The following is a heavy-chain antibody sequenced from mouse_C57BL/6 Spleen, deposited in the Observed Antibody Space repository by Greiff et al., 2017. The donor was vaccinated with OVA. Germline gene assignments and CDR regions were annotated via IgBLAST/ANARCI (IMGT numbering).Heavy chain of an antibody. CDR1: GYTFTDYE. V-gene: IGHV1-15*01. D-gene: IGHD3-3*01. CDR3: TRRGDEGFAY. Sequence: VQLVESGAELVRPGASVTLSCKASGYTFTDYEMHWVKQTPVHGLEWIGAIDPETGGTAYNQKFKGKAILTADKSSSTAYMELRSLTSEDSAVYYCTRRGDEGFAYWGQGTLVTVSA. J-gene: IGHJ3*01. CDR2: IDPETGGT.